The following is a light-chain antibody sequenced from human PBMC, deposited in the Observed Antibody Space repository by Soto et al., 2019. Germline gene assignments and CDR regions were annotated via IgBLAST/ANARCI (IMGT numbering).Light chain of an antibody. J-gene: IGKJ2*01. CDR1: QRMTNNF. Sequence: EIVLTQSPDTLSLSPGERVTLSCRASQRMTNNFLAWFQQKPGLAPRLLIHGASTRASGVPDRFTGGGSGTAFVLTISRVEPEDFAVYYCQKYGRSPFTFGQGTKLQIK. CDR3: QKYGRSPFT. CDR2: GAS. V-gene: IGKV3-20*01.